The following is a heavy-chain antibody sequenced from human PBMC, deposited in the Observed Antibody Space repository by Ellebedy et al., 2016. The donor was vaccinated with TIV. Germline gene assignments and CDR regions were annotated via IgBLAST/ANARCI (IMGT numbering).Heavy chain of an antibody. CDR3: ARLQMTTTFNWFDP. D-gene: IGHD4-17*01. V-gene: IGHV3-7*03. J-gene: IGHJ5*02. CDR1: GFTFSGYW. CDR2: IKQDGSEK. Sequence: GESLKISCAASGFTFSGYWMSWVRQAPGKGLEWVANIKQDGSEKYYVDSVKGRFTISRDNAKNSLYLQMNSLRAEDTAVYYCARLQMTTTFNWFDPWGQGTLVTVSS.